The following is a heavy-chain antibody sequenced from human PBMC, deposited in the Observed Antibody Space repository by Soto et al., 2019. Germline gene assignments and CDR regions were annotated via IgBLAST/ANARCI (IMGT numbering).Heavy chain of an antibody. CDR3: TRDIFRTITTVDY. J-gene: IGHJ4*02. CDR2: ISANGGFD. V-gene: IGHV3-9*01. D-gene: IGHD2-21*01. Sequence: EVQLVESGGGLVEPGRSLRLSCVASGFNFDDHAMNWVRLAPGKGLEWVSGISANGGFDGYANSVKGRFTISRDNAKNFLFLQMTSLRREDTAVYYCTRDIFRTITTVDYWGQGTLVTVSS. CDR1: GFNFDDHA.